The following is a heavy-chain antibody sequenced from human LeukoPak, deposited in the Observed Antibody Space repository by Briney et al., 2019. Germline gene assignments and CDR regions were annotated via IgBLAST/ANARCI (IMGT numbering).Heavy chain of an antibody. CDR3: AKKNLAVARYIDY. CDR1: GFTFSSYS. D-gene: IGHD6-19*01. CDR2: ISGSGGST. Sequence: GGSLRLSCAASGFTFSSYSMNWVRQAPGKGLEWVSAISGSGGSTYYADSVKGRFTISRDNSKNTLYLQMNSLRAEDTAVYYCAKKNLAVARYIDYWGQGTLVTVSS. V-gene: IGHV3-23*01. J-gene: IGHJ4*02.